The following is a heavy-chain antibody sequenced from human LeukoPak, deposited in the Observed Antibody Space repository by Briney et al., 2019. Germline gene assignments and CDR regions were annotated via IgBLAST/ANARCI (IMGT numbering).Heavy chain of an antibody. D-gene: IGHD2-21*02. J-gene: IGHJ4*02. Sequence: GGSLRLSCAASGFTFSDYYMTWIRQAPGKGLEWVANIKQDGSEKYYVDSVKGRFTISRDNAKNSLYLQLNSLRAEDTAVYYCARAYCGGDCYGTFDYWGQGILVTVSS. CDR3: ARAYCGGDCYGTFDY. CDR2: IKQDGSEK. CDR1: GFTFSDYY. V-gene: IGHV3-7*03.